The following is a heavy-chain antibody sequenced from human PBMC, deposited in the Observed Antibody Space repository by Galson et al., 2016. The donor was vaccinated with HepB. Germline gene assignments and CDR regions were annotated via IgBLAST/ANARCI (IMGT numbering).Heavy chain of an antibody. D-gene: IGHD2-21*01. J-gene: IGHJ4*02. Sequence: SETLSLTCTVSGDSIGTYYWNWVRQPPGKGLEWIGYIYDNGRTNYNPPLKSRVTISVDTSKKEFSLRLTSVTAADTAVYYCARIYCGGGSCYPYYFDSWGQGTQVTVSS. V-gene: IGHV4-59*12. CDR2: IYDNGRT. CDR3: ARIYCGGGSCYPYYFDS. CDR1: GDSIGTYY.